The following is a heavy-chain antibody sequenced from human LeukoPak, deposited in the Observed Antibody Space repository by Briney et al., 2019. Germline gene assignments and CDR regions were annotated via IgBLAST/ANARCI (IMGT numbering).Heavy chain of an antibody. Sequence: GGSLRLSCAASGFTFSTYWMSWVRQAPGTGLGWVASIKQDGSEKTYVDSVKGRFTISRANAKNSLYLQMNSLRAEDTAVYCCARGGYQLLWYWGQGTLVTVSS. D-gene: IGHD2-2*01. CDR3: ARGGYQLLWY. V-gene: IGHV3-7*04. J-gene: IGHJ4*02. CDR1: GFTFSTYW. CDR2: IKQDGSEK.